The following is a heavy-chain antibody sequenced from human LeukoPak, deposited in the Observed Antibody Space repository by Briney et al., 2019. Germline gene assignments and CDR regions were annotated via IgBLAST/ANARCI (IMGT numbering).Heavy chain of an antibody. Sequence: GGSLRLSCAASGFTLSENNVHWVRQAPGKGLEWVALISNDGNSKDYADSVKGRFTLSGDNSKTTVYLQMNSLRAEDTAVYYCAAQLGIDYWGQGTLVTVSS. V-gene: IGHV3-30-3*01. CDR3: AAQLGIDY. J-gene: IGHJ4*02. CDR2: ISNDGNSK. CDR1: GFTLSENN. D-gene: IGHD7-27*01.